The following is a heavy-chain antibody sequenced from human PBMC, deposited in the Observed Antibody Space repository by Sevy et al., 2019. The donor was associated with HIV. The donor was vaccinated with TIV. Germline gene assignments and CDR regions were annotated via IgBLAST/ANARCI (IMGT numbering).Heavy chain of an antibody. Sequence: SETLSLTCTVSGGSISSYYWSWIRQPPGKGLEWIGYIYYSGSINYNPSLKSRVTISVDTSKNQFSLKLSSVTAADTAVYYCARFYGFYFDYWGQGTLVTVSS. D-gene: IGHD4-17*01. CDR2: IYYSGSI. CDR3: ARFYGFYFDY. CDR1: GGSISSYY. V-gene: IGHV4-59*01. J-gene: IGHJ4*02.